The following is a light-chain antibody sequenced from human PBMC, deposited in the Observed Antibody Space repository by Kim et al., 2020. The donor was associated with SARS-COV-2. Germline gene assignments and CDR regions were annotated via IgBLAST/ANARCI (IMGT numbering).Light chain of an antibody. CDR3: CSYADDSSSVV. CDR2: EVN. V-gene: IGLV2-23*02. J-gene: IGLJ2*01. CDR1: TVVIGGQIL. Sequence: TSSCTGPTVVIGGQILVSWYQQFPGNAPKLIIYEVNKRPSGISSRFSASKSGNTAFLKISGIRTEDEASYHCCSYADDSSSVVFGGGTKLTVL.